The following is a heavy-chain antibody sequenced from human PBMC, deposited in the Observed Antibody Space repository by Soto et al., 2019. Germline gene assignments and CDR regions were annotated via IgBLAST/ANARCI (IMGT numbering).Heavy chain of an antibody. CDR2: MNPNSGNT. V-gene: IGHV1-8*01. CDR1: GYTFTSYD. Sequence: ASVKVSCKASGYTFTSYDINWVRQATGQGLEWMGWMNPNSGNTGYAQKFQGRVTMTRNTSISTAYMELSSLRSEDTAVYYCARLAEGNDDYAYYYMDVWGKGTTVTVSS. CDR3: ARLAEGNDDYAYYYMDV. J-gene: IGHJ6*03. D-gene: IGHD1-1*01.